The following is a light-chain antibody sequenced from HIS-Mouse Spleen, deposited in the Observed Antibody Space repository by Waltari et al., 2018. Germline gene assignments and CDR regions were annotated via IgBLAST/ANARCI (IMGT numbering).Light chain of an antibody. V-gene: IGLV2-11*01. CDR3: CSYAGSYTGV. Sequence: QSALTQPRSVSGSPGQSVTISCTGTSSDVGGYNYVSWYQQHPGKAPKLMIYDVSKRPSGVPDSFSGSKSGNTASLTISGLRAEDEADYYCCSYAGSYTGVFGTGTKVTVL. CDR1: SSDVGGYNY. CDR2: DVS. J-gene: IGLJ1*01.